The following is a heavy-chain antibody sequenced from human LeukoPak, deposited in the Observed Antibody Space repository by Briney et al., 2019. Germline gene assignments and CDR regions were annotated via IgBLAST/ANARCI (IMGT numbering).Heavy chain of an antibody. Sequence: ASVKVSCKASGYTFTGYYMHWVRQAPGQGLEWMGWINPNSGGTNYAQKFQGWVTMTRDTSISTAYMELSRLRSDDTAVYYCARGRGYYVILTGYGHPSGTVFDIWGQGTMITVSS. CDR2: INPNSGGT. J-gene: IGHJ3*02. D-gene: IGHD3-9*01. CDR1: GYTFTGYY. V-gene: IGHV1-2*04. CDR3: ARGRGYYVILTGYGHPSGTVFDI.